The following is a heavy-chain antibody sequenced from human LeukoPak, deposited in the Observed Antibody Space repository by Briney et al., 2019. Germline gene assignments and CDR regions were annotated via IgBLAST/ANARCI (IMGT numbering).Heavy chain of an antibody. V-gene: IGHV3-48*03. CDR1: GFTFSGYE. Sequence: GGSLRLSCAASGFTFSGYEMNWVRQAPGKGLEWVSYINSRGNTKYYADSVKGRFTISRDNAKNSLYLQMNSLRAEDTAVYYRARESGWFYYYFDYWGQGTLVTVSS. D-gene: IGHD6-19*01. CDR3: ARESGWFYYYFDY. CDR2: INSRGNTK. J-gene: IGHJ4*02.